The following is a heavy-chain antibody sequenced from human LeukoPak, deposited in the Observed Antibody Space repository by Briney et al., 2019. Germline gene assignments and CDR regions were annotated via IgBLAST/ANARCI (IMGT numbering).Heavy chain of an antibody. D-gene: IGHD3-3*01. CDR2: IYYSGSP. CDR3: ARDWRGTANWFDP. Sequence: SETLSLACIVSGGSISSSSSFWGWIRQPPGKGLEWIGSIYYSGSPYYNPSLKSRVTISVDTSKNQFSLKLSSVTAADTAVYYCARDWRGTANWFDPWGQGTLVTVSS. CDR1: GGSISSSSSF. J-gene: IGHJ5*02. V-gene: IGHV4-39*07.